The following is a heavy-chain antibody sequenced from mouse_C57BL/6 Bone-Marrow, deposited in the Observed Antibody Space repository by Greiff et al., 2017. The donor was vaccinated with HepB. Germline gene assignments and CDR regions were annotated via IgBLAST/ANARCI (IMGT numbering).Heavy chain of an antibody. CDR3: ARHPYGYDDYFDY. D-gene: IGHD2-2*01. Sequence: EVQLKESGGDLVKPGGSLKLSCAASGFTFSSYGMSWVRQTPDKRLEWVATISSGGSYTYYPDSVKGRFTISRDNAKNTLYLQMSSLKSEDTAMYYCARHPYGYDDYFDYWGQGTTLTVSS. CDR2: ISSGGSYT. CDR1: GFTFSSYG. V-gene: IGHV5-6*01. J-gene: IGHJ2*01.